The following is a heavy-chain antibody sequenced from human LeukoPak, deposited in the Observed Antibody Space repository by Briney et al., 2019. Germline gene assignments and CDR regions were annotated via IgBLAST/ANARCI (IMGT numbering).Heavy chain of an antibody. V-gene: IGHV3-48*01. Sequence: GGSLRLSCAASGFTFNTYSMNWVRQAPGKGLEWLSYVKSGNYDIQYADSVTGRFTVARDSATNSLYLQMNDLKAEDTAVYYCARDSDWAFDYWGQGSLVTVSS. CDR3: ARDSDWAFDY. CDR1: GFTFNTYS. J-gene: IGHJ4*02. CDR2: VKSGNYDI. D-gene: IGHD3-9*01.